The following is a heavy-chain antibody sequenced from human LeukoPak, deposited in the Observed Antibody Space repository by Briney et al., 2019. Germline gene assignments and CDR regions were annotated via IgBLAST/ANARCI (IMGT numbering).Heavy chain of an antibody. D-gene: IGHD3-22*01. V-gene: IGHV3-23*01. Sequence: GGSLRLSCAASGFTLSSYAMSWVRQAPGKGLEWVSAISGSGGSTYYADSVTGRFTISRDNSKNTLYLQTSSLRAEDTAVYYCAKGTTLIVGDYFDQWGQGTLVTVSS. CDR1: GFTLSSYA. CDR3: AKGTTLIVGDYFDQ. CDR2: ISGSGGST. J-gene: IGHJ4*02.